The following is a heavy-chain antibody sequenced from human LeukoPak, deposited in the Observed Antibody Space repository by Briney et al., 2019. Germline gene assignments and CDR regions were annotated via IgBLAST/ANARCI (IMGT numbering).Heavy chain of an antibody. Sequence: ASVKVSCKASGYTFTGYYMHWVRQAPGQGLEWMGWINPNSGGTNYAQKFQGRVTMTRDTSISTAYMELSRLRSDDTAVYYCARVMEEYYYDSSGYPYDYWGQGTLVTVSS. D-gene: IGHD3-22*01. V-gene: IGHV1-2*02. CDR3: ARVMEEYYYDSSGYPYDY. CDR2: INPNSGGT. CDR1: GYTFTGYY. J-gene: IGHJ4*02.